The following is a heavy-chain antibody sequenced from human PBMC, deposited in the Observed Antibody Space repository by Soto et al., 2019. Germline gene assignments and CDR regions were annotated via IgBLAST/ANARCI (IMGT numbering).Heavy chain of an antibody. Sequence: PGGSLRLACAAYGFTFDDYAMHWVRQAPGKGLEWVSGISWNSGSIGYADSVKGRFSISRDNAKNSLYLQMNSLRAEDTALYYCAKDYCSCGSCYGANWFHPSGQTTLVTVSS. D-gene: IGHD2-15*01. V-gene: IGHV3-9*01. J-gene: IGHJ5*02. CDR2: ISWNSGSI. CDR3: AKDYCSCGSCYGANWFHP. CDR1: GFTFDDYA.